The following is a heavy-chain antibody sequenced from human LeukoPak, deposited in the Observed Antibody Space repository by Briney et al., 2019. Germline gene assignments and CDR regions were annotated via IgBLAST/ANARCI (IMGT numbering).Heavy chain of an antibody. V-gene: IGHV3-33*01. J-gene: IGHJ6*02. Sequence: PGGSLRLSCAASGXPFSTYGMHWVRQAPGKGLEWVAVIWFDGNNKYYGDSVKGRFTISRDNSRHTLYLHMSSLRSEDTAVYYCARVDTAMVRGYYYGMDVWGQGTTVTVSS. CDR2: IWFDGNNK. CDR1: GXPFSTYG. CDR3: ARVDTAMVRGYYYGMDV. D-gene: IGHD5-18*01.